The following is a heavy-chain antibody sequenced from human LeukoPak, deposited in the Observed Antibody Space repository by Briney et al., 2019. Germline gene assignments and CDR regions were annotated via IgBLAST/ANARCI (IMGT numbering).Heavy chain of an antibody. D-gene: IGHD3-9*01. CDR1: GGTFSSYA. CDR3: ARSVGLRYFDWLPNQNWFDP. CDR2: IIPIFGTA. J-gene: IGHJ5*02. Sequence: SVKVSCKASGGTFSSYAISWVRQAPGQGLEWMGGIIPIFGTANYAQKFQGRVTINADKSTSTAYMELSSLRSEDTAVYYCARSVGLRYFDWLPNQNWFDPWGQGTLVTVSS. V-gene: IGHV1-69*06.